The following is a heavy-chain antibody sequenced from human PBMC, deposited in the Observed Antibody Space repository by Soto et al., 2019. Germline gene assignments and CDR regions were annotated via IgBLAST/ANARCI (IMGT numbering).Heavy chain of an antibody. CDR2: IKQDGSEK. V-gene: IGHV3-7*01. Sequence: GGSLRLSCGASGFTFSSYWMSWVRQAPGKGLEWVANIKQDGSEKYYVDSVKGRFTISRDNAKNSLYLQMNSLRAEDTAAYYCAREASQSPLDYWGQGTLVTVSS. J-gene: IGHJ4*02. CDR1: GFTFSSYW. CDR3: AREASQSPLDY.